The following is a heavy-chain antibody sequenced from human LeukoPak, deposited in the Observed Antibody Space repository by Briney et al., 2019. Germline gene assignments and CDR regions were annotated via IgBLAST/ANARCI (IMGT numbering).Heavy chain of an antibody. V-gene: IGHV3-74*03. J-gene: IGHJ4*02. CDR1: GFTFSSYW. CDR3: ARDGGLSTPFDN. CDR2: INSDGSST. Sequence: GGSLRLSCAASGFTFSSYWMHWVRQAPGKGLVWVSRINSDGSSTTYADPVQGRFPISRDNSKNTLYLQMTSLRAEDTAVYSCARDGGLSTPFDNWGQGTLVTVSS. D-gene: IGHD2-15*01.